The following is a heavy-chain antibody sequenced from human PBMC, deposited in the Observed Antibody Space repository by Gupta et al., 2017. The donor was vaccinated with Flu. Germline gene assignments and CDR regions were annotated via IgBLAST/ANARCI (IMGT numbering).Heavy chain of an antibody. CDR2: VYYSGRT. V-gene: IGHV4-39*01. D-gene: IGHD2-21*02. CDR3: ARRGTWGDPSMDH. CDR1: YY. Sequence: YYWVWIRESPGKGLGWIGHVYYSGRTYYNPSLRSRVTISIDMSMNQFSLNLTSVTAADTAVYYCARRGTWGDPSMDHWGQGTLVAVSS. J-gene: IGHJ4*02.